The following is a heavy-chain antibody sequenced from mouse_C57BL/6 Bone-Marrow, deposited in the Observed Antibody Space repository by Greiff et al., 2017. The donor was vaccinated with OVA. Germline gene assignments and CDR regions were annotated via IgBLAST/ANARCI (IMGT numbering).Heavy chain of an antibody. Sequence: QVQLQQSGAELVRPGTSVKVSCKASGYAFTNYLIEWVKQRPGQGLEWIGVINPGSGGTNYNEKFKGKATLTADKSSSTAYMQLSSLTSEDSAVYFCARKRGYGNWDYFDYWGQGTTLTVSS. D-gene: IGHD2-1*01. CDR3: ARKRGYGNWDYFDY. V-gene: IGHV1-54*01. J-gene: IGHJ2*01. CDR1: GYAFTNYL. CDR2: INPGSGGT.